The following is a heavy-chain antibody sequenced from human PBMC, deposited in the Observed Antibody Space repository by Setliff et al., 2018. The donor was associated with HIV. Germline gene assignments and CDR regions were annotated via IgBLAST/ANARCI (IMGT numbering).Heavy chain of an antibody. V-gene: IGHV3-7*03. CDR2: IKQDGTEN. J-gene: IGHJ4*02. CDR1: GFTFSGYW. D-gene: IGHD3-22*01. Sequence: PGGSLRLSCAVSGFTFSGYWMTWVRQAPGKGLEWVANIKQDGTENYYVDSVKGRFTISRDNAKNSLYLQMNSLRAEDTAMYYCARVPPDRGGYSIFDSWGQGTLVTVSS. CDR3: ARVPPDRGGYSIFDS.